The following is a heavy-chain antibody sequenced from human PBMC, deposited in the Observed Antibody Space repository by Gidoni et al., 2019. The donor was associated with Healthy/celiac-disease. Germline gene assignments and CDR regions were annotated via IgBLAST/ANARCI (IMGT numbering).Heavy chain of an antibody. CDR1: GCTFSSYG. CDR2: IWYDGSNK. V-gene: IGHV3-33*01. Sequence: QVQLLESGGGVVQPGRSLRLSCAASGCTFSSYGLHWVRQAPGKGLEWVAGIWYDGSNKYYADSVKGRFTISRENSKNTLYLQMNSLRAEDTAVYYCARDSIYCSSTSCHIYWYFDLWGRGTLVTVSS. J-gene: IGHJ2*01. CDR3: ARDSIYCSSTSCHIYWYFDL. D-gene: IGHD2-2*02.